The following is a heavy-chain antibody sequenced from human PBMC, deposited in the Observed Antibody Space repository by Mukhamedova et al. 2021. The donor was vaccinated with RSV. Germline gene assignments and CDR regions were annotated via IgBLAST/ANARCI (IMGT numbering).Heavy chain of an antibody. V-gene: IGHV3-23*05. Sequence: SSGINAEYMGSVKGRFTISRDNSKNTLYLQMNSLRAEDTAVYYCAKAAGAVTPYYYYMDVWGQGTTVTVSS. J-gene: IGHJ6*03. CDR3: AKAAGAVTPYYYYMDV. D-gene: IGHD6-25*01. CDR2: SSGINA.